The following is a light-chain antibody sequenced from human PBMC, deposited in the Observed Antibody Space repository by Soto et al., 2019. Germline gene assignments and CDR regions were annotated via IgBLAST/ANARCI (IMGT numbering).Light chain of an antibody. J-gene: IGKJ4*01. CDR2: KTS. CDR3: QQYEIYPLT. Sequence: DIRMTQSPSTLSASVGDRVTITCRASQRVSDYLAWYQQRPGKVPKLLIYKTSTLERGVPSRFSGSGSGTEFTLTFSTLQPDDFATYYCQQYEIYPLTFGGGTKVDFK. CDR1: QRVSDY. V-gene: IGKV1-5*03.